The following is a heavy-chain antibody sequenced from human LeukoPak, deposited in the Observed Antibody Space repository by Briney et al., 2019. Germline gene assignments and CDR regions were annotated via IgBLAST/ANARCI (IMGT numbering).Heavy chain of an antibody. CDR2: ISFDGSDK. CDR3: ARGPYFGSGSYIAGGGMDV. V-gene: IGHV3-30-3*01. CDR1: GFTFSSYA. J-gene: IGHJ6*02. Sequence: GGSLRLSCAASGFTFSSYAMSWVRQTPDTGLERVAVISFDGSDKYYADSVKGRFPISGDNPRSTLFMAMNSLRVDDTAVYYCARGPYFGSGSYIAGGGMDVWGQGTTVTVSS. D-gene: IGHD3-10*01.